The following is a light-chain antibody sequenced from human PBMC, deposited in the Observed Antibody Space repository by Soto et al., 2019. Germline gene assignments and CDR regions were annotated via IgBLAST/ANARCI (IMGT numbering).Light chain of an antibody. CDR2: GAS. CDR3: QLYNNWPPRP. Sequence: EIAMTQSPATLSVSPGERATLSCRASQSVSSNLAWYQQRPGQAPRLLIYGASTRATGIPARLSGSGSGTEFTLTISCLHSDECAVYYCQLYNNWPPRPCGGGTKVEIK. CDR1: QSVSSN. J-gene: IGKJ4*02. V-gene: IGKV3-15*01.